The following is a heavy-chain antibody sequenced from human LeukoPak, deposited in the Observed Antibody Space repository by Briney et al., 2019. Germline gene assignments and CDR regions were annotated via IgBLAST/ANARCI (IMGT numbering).Heavy chain of an antibody. V-gene: IGHV3-30*04. CDR1: GFPFCGYA. CDR2: ISFDGDYI. J-gene: IGHJ4*02. Sequence: PGGSLRLSCAASGFPFCGYAMHWVRQAPGKRLEWVTFISFDGDYIYYADSVKGRFTISRDNSNNTLYLQMNSLRPEDTAVYYCARAGGYSPKYSFTYWGQATLVTVSS. CDR3: ARAGGYSPKYSFTY. D-gene: IGHD5-18*01.